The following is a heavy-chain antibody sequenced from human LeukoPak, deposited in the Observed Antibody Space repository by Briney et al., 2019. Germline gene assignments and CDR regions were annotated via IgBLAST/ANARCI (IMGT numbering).Heavy chain of an antibody. Sequence: SETLSLTCTVSGDSISSYSWSWIRQPPGKGLEWIGYVYYSGSTNYNPSLKNRVTISADTSKDQFSLKVRSVTAADTAVYYCARDPPQPGITAAGYFDLWGRGTLVTVSS. CDR3: ARDPPQPGITAAGYFDL. J-gene: IGHJ2*01. D-gene: IGHD6-13*01. V-gene: IGHV4-59*01. CDR1: GDSISSYS. CDR2: VYYSGST.